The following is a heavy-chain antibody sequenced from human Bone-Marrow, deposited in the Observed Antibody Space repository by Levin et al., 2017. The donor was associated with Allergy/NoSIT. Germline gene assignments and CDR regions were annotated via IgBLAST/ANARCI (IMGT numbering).Heavy chain of an antibody. J-gene: IGHJ3*02. Sequence: LSLTCAASVFTFDAYWMNWLRQAPGKGLEWVANIKQDGSDRYYVDSVKGRFTISRDNAKSSLYLHMSSLRAEDTAVYYCARTYDSSGYYSRVGAFDIWGQGTMVTVS. V-gene: IGHV3-7*01. D-gene: IGHD3-22*01. CDR3: ARTYDSSGYYSRVGAFDI. CDR2: IKQDGSDR. CDR1: VFTFDAYW.